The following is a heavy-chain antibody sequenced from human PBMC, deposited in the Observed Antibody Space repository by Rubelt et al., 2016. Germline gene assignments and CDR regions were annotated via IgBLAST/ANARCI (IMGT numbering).Heavy chain of an antibody. D-gene: IGHD4/OR15-4a*01. Sequence: QVQLVESGGGVVQPGRSLRLSCAASGFSFNSYAMHWVRQAPGKGLEWVALISNDGSITYYADSVKGRFTISRDSSKNTLYLQMNSLRAEDTAVFHCVRVHSPFANLYYFDYWGQGTLVTVSS. J-gene: IGHJ4*02. V-gene: IGHV3-30*04. CDR3: VRVHSPFANLYYFDY. CDR2: ISNDGSIT. CDR1: GFSFNSYA.